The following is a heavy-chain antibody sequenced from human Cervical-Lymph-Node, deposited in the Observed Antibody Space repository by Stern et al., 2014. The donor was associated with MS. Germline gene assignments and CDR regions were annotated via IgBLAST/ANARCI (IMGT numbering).Heavy chain of an antibody. CDR1: GYSFTSYW. J-gene: IGHJ6*02. CDR3: ARHEGSSGWYSEDYYYGMDV. CDR2: IYHGDSDT. D-gene: IGHD6-19*01. Sequence: EMQLVESGAEVKKPGESLKISCKGSGYSFTSYWIGWGRQMPGKGLEWVGIIYHGDSDTRYSPSFPAQVPISADKSISTAYLQWSSLKASDTAMYYCARHEGSSGWYSEDYYYGMDVWGQGTTVTVSS. V-gene: IGHV5-51*01.